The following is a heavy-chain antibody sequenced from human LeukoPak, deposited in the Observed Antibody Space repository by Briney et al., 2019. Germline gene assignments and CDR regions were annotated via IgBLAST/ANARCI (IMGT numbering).Heavy chain of an antibody. CDR2: INHSGST. CDR3: ARGVRYYDFWSGYYEANWFDP. CDR1: GGSFSGYY. V-gene: IGHV4-34*01. J-gene: IGHJ5*02. D-gene: IGHD3-3*01. Sequence: PSETLSLTCAVYGGSFSGYYWSWIRQPPGKGLEWIGEINHSGSTNYNPSLKSRVTISVDTSKNQFSLKLSSVTAADTAVYYCARGVRYYDFWSGYYEANWFDPWGQGTLVTVSS.